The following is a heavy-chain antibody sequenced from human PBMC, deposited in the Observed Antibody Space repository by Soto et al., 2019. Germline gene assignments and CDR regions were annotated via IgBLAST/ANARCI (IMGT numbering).Heavy chain of an antibody. CDR2: ISSSGSSI. CDR3: ERDTWAGGGSLPFDY. D-gene: IGHD2-15*01. J-gene: IGHJ4*02. CDR1: GFTFSSYE. V-gene: IGHV3-48*03. Sequence: GGSLRLSCAASGFTFSSYEMNWVLQAPGKGLEWVPYISSSGSSIYYADSVKGRFTISRDNAKNSVYLQMNSLRAEDTAVYYCERDTWAGGGSLPFDYWGQGTLVTVS.